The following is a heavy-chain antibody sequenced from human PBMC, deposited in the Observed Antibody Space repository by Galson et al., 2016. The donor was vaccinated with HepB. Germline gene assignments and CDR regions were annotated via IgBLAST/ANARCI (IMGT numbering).Heavy chain of an antibody. J-gene: IGHJ5*01. CDR3: ARSTWELLGGLDT. D-gene: IGHD3-16*01. CDR1: GVSVTRSDFF. V-gene: IGHV4-39*01. CDR2: IHHSWPT. Sequence: SETLSLTCTVSGVSVTRSDFFGGWLRQSPGKGLEWIGSIHHSWPTFYNPSFQSRVTMSVDTSKNQFYLKLNTVADTYTAMYFCARSTWELLGGLDTWGHGTQVIVS.